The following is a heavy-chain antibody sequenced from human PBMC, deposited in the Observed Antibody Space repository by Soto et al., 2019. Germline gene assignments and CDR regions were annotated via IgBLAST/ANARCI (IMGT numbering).Heavy chain of an antibody. V-gene: IGHV3-30*18. J-gene: IGHJ4*02. CDR3: AKNPESCAWGLEGYCDY. CDR1: GFTFSSYG. Sequence: QVQLVESGGGVVQPGRSLRVSCAASGFTFSSYGMNWVRQAPGKGLEWVAIISYDGSDKYYADSVKGRFTISRDNSKNPLYLQMNSLRGEDTAVYYCAKNPESCAWGLEGYCDYWGQGTLVTVSS. CDR2: ISYDGSDK. D-gene: IGHD3-16*01.